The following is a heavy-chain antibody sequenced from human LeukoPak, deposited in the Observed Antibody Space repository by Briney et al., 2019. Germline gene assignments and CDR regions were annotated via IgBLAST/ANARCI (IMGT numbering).Heavy chain of an antibody. Sequence: SETLSLTCSFSGGSFSPAHWSWIRQPPGKGLGWIGVICDRGNTDYNPSLKSRVTISVDTSNSQFSLKLTSLTAADTAVYYCATGRDPYKTGHWGQGTLVTVSS. D-gene: IGHD1-1*01. CDR3: ATGRDPYKTGH. V-gene: IGHV4-59*03. CDR1: GGSFSPAH. J-gene: IGHJ4*02. CDR2: ICDRGNT.